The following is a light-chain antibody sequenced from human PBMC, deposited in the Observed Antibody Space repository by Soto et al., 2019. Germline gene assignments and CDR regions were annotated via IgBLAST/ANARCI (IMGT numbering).Light chain of an antibody. J-gene: IGKJ5*01. CDR2: AAS. Sequence: DIQMTQSPSTLSASVGDRVPITCRASQSISSWLAWYPQKPGKAPKLLIYAASTLQSGVPSRFSGSGSGTDFTLTISRLQPEDVATYDCQKYNSAPSTFGQGTRLEI. V-gene: IGKV1-27*01. CDR1: QSISSW. CDR3: QKYNSAPST.